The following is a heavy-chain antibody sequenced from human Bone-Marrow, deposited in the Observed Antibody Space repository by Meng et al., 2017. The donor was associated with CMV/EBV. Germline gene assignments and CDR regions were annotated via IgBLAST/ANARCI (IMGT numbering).Heavy chain of an antibody. D-gene: IGHD4-17*01. Sequence: GESLKISCAASGFTFSSYSMNWVRQAPGKGLEWVSSISSSSSYIYYADSVKGRFTISRDNAKNSLYLQMNSLRAEDTAVYYCARDSPDYGDYLFDYWGQGVWVTVYS. J-gene: IGHJ4*02. V-gene: IGHV3-21*04. CDR2: ISSSSSYI. CDR1: GFTFSSYS. CDR3: ARDSPDYGDYLFDY.